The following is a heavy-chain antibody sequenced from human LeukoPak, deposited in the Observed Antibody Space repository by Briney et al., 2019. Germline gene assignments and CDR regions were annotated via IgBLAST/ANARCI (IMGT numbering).Heavy chain of an antibody. V-gene: IGHV1-58*01. D-gene: IGHD1-1*01. J-gene: IGHJ4*02. CDR1: GFTFTSSA. Sequence: SVKVSCKASGFTFTSSAVQWVRQARGQGLEWIGWIVVGSGNTNYAQKFQERVTINRDMSTSTAYMELSSLRSEDTAVYYCAKDDVTTGTKTALGYGGQETLVTVSS. CDR2: IVVGSGNT. CDR3: AKDDVTTGTKTALGY.